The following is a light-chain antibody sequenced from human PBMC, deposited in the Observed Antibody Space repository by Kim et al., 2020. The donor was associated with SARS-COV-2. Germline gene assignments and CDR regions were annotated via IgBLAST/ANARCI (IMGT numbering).Light chain of an antibody. Sequence: LSLSPGERATLSCRASQSVSSSYLAWYQQKPGQAPRLLIYAASSRATGIPDRFSGSGSGTEFTLTISRLEPEDFAVYYCQQYGSSPRTFGQGTKVDI. CDR3: QQYGSSPRT. J-gene: IGKJ1*01. V-gene: IGKV3-20*01. CDR1: QSVSSSY. CDR2: AAS.